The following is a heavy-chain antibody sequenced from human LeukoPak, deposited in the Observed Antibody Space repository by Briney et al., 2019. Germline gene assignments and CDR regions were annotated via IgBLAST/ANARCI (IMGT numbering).Heavy chain of an antibody. CDR2: IYTSGST. CDR1: GGSINSGSYY. CDR3: ARTWASTYYDILTGYYTEPDYMDV. J-gene: IGHJ6*03. D-gene: IGHD3-9*01. Sequence: PSETLSLTCTVSGGSINSGSYYWSWIRQPAGKGLEWIGRIYTSGSTNYNPSLKSRVTISVDTSKNQFSLKLTSVTAADTAVYYCARTWASTYYDILTGYYTEPDYMDVWGKGTTVTISS. V-gene: IGHV4-61*02.